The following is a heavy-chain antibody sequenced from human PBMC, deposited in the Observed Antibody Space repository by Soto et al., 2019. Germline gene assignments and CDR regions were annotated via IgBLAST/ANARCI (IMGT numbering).Heavy chain of an antibody. CDR3: ARDRGSSWMYKWFDP. D-gene: IGHD6-13*01. V-gene: IGHV4-30-4*01. Sequence: QVQLQESGPGLMKPSQTLSLTCTVSGDSINSADYYWSWIRQPPGKGLEWIGHIYYSGSTYYTPSLKSPVTISIDTSKNQFSLKMTSVTVADTAVYYCARDRGSSWMYKWFDPWGQGTQVTVSS. J-gene: IGHJ5*02. CDR2: IYYSGST. CDR1: GDSINSADYY.